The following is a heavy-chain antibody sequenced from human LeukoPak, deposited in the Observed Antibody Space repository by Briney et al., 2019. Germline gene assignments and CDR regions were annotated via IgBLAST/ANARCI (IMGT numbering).Heavy chain of an antibody. D-gene: IGHD6-13*01. CDR2: IYYSGST. CDR1: GGSISSYY. J-gene: IGHJ3*02. CDR3: ARSRAAAGTIAFDI. V-gene: IGHV4-59*08. Sequence: SETLSLTCTVSGGSISSYYWSWIRQPPGKGLEWIGYIYYSGSTNYNPSLKSRFTISVAPSKTQFSLTLSSVTAADTAVYYCARSRAAAGTIAFDICGQGTMVTVSS.